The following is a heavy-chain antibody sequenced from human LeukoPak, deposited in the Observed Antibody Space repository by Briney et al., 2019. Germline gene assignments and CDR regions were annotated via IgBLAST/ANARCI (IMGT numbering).Heavy chain of an antibody. CDR2: IWYDGSNK. CDR3: ATEDYDSSGASYYYYGMDV. J-gene: IGHJ6*02. V-gene: IGHV3-33*01. D-gene: IGHD3-22*01. CDR1: GFTFSSYG. Sequence: GGSLRLSCAASGFTFSSYGMHWVRQAPGKGLEWVAVIWYDGSNKYYADSVKGRFTISRDNSKNTLYLQMNSLRAEDTAVYYCATEDYDSSGASYYYYGMDVWGQGTTVTVSS.